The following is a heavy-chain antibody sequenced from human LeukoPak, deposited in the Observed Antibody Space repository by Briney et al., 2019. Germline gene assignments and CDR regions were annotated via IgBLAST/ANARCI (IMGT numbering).Heavy chain of an antibody. CDR1: GFTFSDYS. Sequence: PGGSLRLSCAASGFTFSDYSMNWVRQAPGKGLEWVSSISRNSGYIYDADSVKGRFPISRDNAKNSLYLQMNSLRAEDTAVYYCARAASRSYYYFDYWGQGALVTVSS. J-gene: IGHJ4*02. V-gene: IGHV3-21*01. CDR2: ISRNSGYI. CDR3: ARAASRSYYYFDY. D-gene: IGHD2-21*01.